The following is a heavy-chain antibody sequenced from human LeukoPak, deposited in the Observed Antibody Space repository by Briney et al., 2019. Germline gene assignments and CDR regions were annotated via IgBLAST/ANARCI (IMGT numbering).Heavy chain of an antibody. CDR3: ARHPGQWLVVGLDP. D-gene: IGHD6-19*01. CDR1: GGSFSGYY. J-gene: IGHJ5*02. V-gene: IGHV4-34*01. Sequence: SETLSLTCAVYGGSFSGYYWSWVRQPPEKGLEWIGEINHSGSTYYNPSLKSRVTISVDTSKNQFSLKLRSVTAADTAVYYCARHPGQWLVVGLDPWGQGTLVTVSS. CDR2: INHSGST.